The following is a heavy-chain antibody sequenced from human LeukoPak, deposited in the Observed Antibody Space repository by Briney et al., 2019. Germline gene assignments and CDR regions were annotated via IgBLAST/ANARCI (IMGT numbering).Heavy chain of an antibody. CDR2: IYSGGNT. D-gene: IGHD3-22*01. CDR3: AGGHSGGYYSNACDI. CDR1: GFTVSTNY. Sequence: PGGSLRLSCAASGFTVSTNYMNWVRQAPGKGLEWVSVIYSGGNTFYADSVKGRFTISRDNSENTPFLRMNSLRAEDTAVYYCAGGHSGGYYSNACDIWGQGTMVTVSS. J-gene: IGHJ3*02. V-gene: IGHV3-53*01.